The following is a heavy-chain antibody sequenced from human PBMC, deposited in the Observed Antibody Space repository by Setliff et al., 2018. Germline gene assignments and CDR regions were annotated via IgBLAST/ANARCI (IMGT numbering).Heavy chain of an antibody. V-gene: IGHV4-38-2*02. J-gene: IGHJ4*02. CDR2: IGHTGSI. CDR3: ARDLGHGGDSDY. D-gene: IGHD2-21*02. Sequence: SETLSLTCAVSAYSIRSDYYWGWIRQPPGKGLEWVGNIGHTGSISYNPSLKSRLTISRDTSKNQVSLKLNSVTATDTAVYYCARDLGHGGDSDYWGQGILVTVSS. CDR1: AYSIRSDYY.